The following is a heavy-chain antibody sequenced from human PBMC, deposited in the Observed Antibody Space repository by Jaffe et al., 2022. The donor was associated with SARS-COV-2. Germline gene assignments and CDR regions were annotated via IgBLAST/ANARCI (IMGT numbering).Heavy chain of an antibody. CDR2: ISASGGTT. CDR1: GFTFSSYA. Sequence: EAQLLESGGGLVQPGGSLRLSCAASGFTFSSYAMSWVRQDPGKGLEWVSAISASGGTTYYADSVKGRFTISRDNSRSTLSLQMNSLRAEDTAIYYCAKTSLELLSYFDYWGQGTLVTVSS. CDR3: AKTSLELLSYFDY. V-gene: IGHV3-23*01. D-gene: IGHD1-7*01. J-gene: IGHJ4*02.